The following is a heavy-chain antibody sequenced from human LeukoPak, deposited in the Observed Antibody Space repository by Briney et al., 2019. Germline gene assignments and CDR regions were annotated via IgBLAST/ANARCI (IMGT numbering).Heavy chain of an antibody. CDR3: ARDHTPNYYDSSGLDY. D-gene: IGHD3-22*01. Sequence: GGSLRLSCAASGFTFSSYAMHWVRQAPGKGLGWVAVISYDGSNKYYADSVKGRFTISRDNSKNTLYLQMNSLRAEDTAVYYCARDHTPNYYDSSGLDYWGQGTLVTVSS. J-gene: IGHJ4*02. V-gene: IGHV3-30*04. CDR2: ISYDGSNK. CDR1: GFTFSSYA.